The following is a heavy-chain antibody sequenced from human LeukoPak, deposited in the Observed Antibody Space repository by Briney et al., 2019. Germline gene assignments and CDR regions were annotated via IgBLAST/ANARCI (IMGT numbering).Heavy chain of an antibody. CDR3: AKDHEWELLRYNWFDP. CDR2: INPNSGGT. V-gene: IGHV1-2*04. D-gene: IGHD1-26*01. J-gene: IGHJ5*02. CDR1: GYTFTGYY. Sequence: ASVKVSCKASGYTFTGYYMHWVRQAPGQGLEWMGWINPNSGGTNYAQKFQGWVTMTRDTSISTAYMELSRLRSDDTAVYYCAKDHEWELLRYNWFDPWGQGTLVTVSS.